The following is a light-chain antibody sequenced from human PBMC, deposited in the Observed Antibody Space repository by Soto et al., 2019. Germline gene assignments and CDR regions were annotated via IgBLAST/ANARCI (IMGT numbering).Light chain of an antibody. CDR1: SSNVGNHN. V-gene: IGLV1-51*01. J-gene: IGLJ2*01. CDR3: GTWDSSLSVV. Sequence: QSVLTQPPSVSAAPGQRVTISCSGSSSNVGNHNVSWYQQLPGTALRLLIYDNNKRPSGIPDRFSGSKSGTSATLGITGLQTGDEADYYCGTWDSSLSVVFGGGTKVTVL. CDR2: DNN.